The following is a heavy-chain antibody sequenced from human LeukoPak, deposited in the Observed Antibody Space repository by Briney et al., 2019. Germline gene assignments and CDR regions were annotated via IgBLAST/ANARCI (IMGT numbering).Heavy chain of an antibody. CDR3: AREAHDYYYDSSGYYKRDYYYGMDV. J-gene: IGHJ6*02. D-gene: IGHD3-22*01. CDR2: ISAYNGNT. V-gene: IGHV1-18*01. CDR1: GYNFTSHG. Sequence: ASVKVSCKASGYNFTSHGISWVRQAPGQGLEWMAWISAYNGNTSFAQNLQGRVTMTTDTSTSTAYMELRSLRSDDTAVYYCAREAHDYYYDSSGYYKRDYYYGMDVWGQGTTVTVSS.